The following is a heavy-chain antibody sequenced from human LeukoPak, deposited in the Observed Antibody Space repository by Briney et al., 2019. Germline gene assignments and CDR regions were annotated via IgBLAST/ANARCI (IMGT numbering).Heavy chain of an antibody. CDR2: ISSSGGNT. D-gene: IGHD5-12*01. J-gene: IGHJ4*02. CDR3: AKDRPTWPIDY. CDR1: GFTFSSYS. Sequence: ECGGSLRLSCAASGFTFSSYSMSWVRQAPGKGLEWVSSISSSGGNTYYPDSVKGRFTISRDNSKNTMYLQMNSLRAEDTAVYYCAKDRPTWPIDYWGQGTLVTVSS. V-gene: IGHV3-23*01.